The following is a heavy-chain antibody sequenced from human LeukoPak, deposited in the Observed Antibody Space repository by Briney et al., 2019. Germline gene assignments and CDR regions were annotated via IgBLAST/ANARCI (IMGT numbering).Heavy chain of an antibody. V-gene: IGHV1-46*01. CDR1: GYTFTGYY. D-gene: IGHD3-22*01. J-gene: IGHJ3*02. CDR3: ARAPQYYYDSSAGIRGAFDI. Sequence: ASVKVSCKASGYTFTGYYMHWVRQAPGQGLEWMGIINPSGGSTSYAQKFQGRVTMTRDTSTSTVYMELSSLGSEDTVVYYCARAPQYYYDSSAGIRGAFDIWGQGTMVTVSS. CDR2: INPSGGST.